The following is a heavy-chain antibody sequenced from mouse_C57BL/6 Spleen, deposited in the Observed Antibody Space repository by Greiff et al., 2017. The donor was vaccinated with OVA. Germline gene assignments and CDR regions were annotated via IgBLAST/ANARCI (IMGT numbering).Heavy chain of an antibody. D-gene: IGHD1-1*01. Sequence: VKLQQPGAELVRPGSSVKLSCKASGYTFTSYWMHWVKQRPIQGLEWIGNIDPSDSETHYNQKFKDKATLTVDKSSSTAYMQLSSLTSEDSAVYYCARRGTTVVFDYWGQGTTLTVSS. CDR3: ARRGTTVVFDY. V-gene: IGHV1-52*01. J-gene: IGHJ2*01. CDR2: IDPSDSET. CDR1: GYTFTSYW.